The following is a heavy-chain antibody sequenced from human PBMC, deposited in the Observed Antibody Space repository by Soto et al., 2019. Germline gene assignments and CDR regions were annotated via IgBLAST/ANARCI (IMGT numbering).Heavy chain of an antibody. CDR1: GFTFTGHY. V-gene: IGHV1-2*02. CDR2: INPNSGGT. D-gene: IGHD3-22*01. J-gene: IGHJ3*02. CDR3: AREPDRGSSGYYHDAFDI. Sequence: GASVKVSCKASGFTFTGHYIHWVRQAPGQGLEWMGWINPNSGGTSYAQKFQGRVTMTRDTSITTAYMELSRLSSDDTAVYYCAREPDRGSSGYYHDAFDIWGQGTMVTVSS.